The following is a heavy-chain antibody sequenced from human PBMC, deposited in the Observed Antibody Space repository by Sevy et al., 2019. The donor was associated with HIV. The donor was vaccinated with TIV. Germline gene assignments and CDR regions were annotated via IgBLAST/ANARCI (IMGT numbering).Heavy chain of an antibody. D-gene: IGHD6-13*01. CDR3: AKVISSSWPYYYYGMDV. CDR1: GFTFSSYA. CDR2: ISGSGGST. V-gene: IGHV3-23*01. J-gene: IGHJ6*02. Sequence: GGSLRLSCAASGFTFSSYAMSWVRQAPWKGLEWVSAISGSGGSTYYADSVKGRFTISRDNSKNTLYLQMNSLRAEDTAVYYCAKVISSSWPYYYYGMDVWGQGTTVTVSS.